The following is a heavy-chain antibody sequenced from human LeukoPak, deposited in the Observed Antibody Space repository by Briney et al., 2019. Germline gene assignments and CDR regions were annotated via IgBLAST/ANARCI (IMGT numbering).Heavy chain of an antibody. V-gene: IGHV3-23*01. CDR3: AKVVTRDGYNYNY. D-gene: IGHD5-24*01. J-gene: IGHJ4*02. Sequence: PGGSLRLSCAASGFTFSSYAMSWVRQAPGKGLEWVSAISGSGGSTYYADSVKGRFTISRDNSKNTLYLQVNSLRAEDTAVYYCAKVVTRDGYNYNYWGQGTLVTVSS. CDR2: ISGSGGST. CDR1: GFTFSSYA.